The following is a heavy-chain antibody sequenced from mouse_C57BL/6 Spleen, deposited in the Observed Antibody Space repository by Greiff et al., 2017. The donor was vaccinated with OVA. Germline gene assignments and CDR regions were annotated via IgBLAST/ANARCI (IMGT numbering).Heavy chain of an antibody. CDR1: GYTFTDYE. CDR3: TRGQFITTVVADFDY. CDR2: IDPETGGT. Sequence: QVQLQQSGAELVRPGASVTLSCKASGYTFTDYEMHWVKQTPVHGLEWIGAIDPETGGTAYNQKFKGKAILTADKSYSTAYMELRSLTSEDSAVYYCTRGQFITTVVADFDYWGQGTTLTVSS. J-gene: IGHJ2*01. V-gene: IGHV1-15*01. D-gene: IGHD1-1*01.